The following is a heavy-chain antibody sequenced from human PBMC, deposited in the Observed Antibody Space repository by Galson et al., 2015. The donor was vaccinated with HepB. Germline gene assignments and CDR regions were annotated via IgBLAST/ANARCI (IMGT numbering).Heavy chain of an antibody. CDR1: GFTFSDYY. CDR2: ISSSGSTI. CDR3: ARGIEQQLVHGDAFDI. J-gene: IGHJ3*02. V-gene: IGHV3-11*01. D-gene: IGHD6-13*01. Sequence: LRLSCAASGFTFSDYYMSWIRQAPGKGLEWVSYISSSGSTIYYADSVKGRFTISRDNAKNSLYLQMNSLRAEDTAVYYCARGIEQQLVHGDAFDIWGQGTMVTVSS.